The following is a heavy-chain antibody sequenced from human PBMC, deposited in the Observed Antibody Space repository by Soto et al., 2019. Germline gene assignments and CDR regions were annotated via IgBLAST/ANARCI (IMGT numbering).Heavy chain of an antibody. CDR1: GFTVSGIY. CDR3: VRLYRGYFDY. CDR2: IYRGGST. V-gene: IGHV3-53*01. Sequence: GGSLRLSCAASGFTVSGIYMILVRQATGKGLECVSVIYRGGSTYYADSVKGRLIISRDKSKNMLYIQLNSLTGEDTVVLYCVRLYRGYFDYWGQGTLVTVSS. J-gene: IGHJ4*02. D-gene: IGHD2-2*02.